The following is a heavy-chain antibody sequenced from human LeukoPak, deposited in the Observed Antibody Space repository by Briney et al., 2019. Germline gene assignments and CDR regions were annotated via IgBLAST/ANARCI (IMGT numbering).Heavy chain of an antibody. J-gene: IGHJ4*02. Sequence: GGSLRLSCAASGFTFSSYGMHWVRQAPGKGLEWVAVIWYDGSNKYYADSVKGRFTISRDNSKNTLYLQMNSLRAEDTAVYYCAKGSGSYQPYYSDYWGQGTLVTVSS. CDR2: IWYDGSNK. CDR3: AKGSGSYQPYYSDY. CDR1: GFTFSSYG. D-gene: IGHD1-26*01. V-gene: IGHV3-33*06.